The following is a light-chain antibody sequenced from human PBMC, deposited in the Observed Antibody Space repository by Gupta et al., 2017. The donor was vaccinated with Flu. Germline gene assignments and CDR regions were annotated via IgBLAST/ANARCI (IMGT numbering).Light chain of an antibody. J-gene: IGKJ4*01. Sequence: EIVMTQSPATLSVSPGERATLSCRASQSVSNNLAWYQQRPGQAPRLLIYGTCNRANGIPDRFSGSGSGTEFTLTSSRRQSEDFAVYYWQHDNSLKVFGGGSKVEIK. CDR3: QHDNSLKV. CDR2: GTC. CDR1: QSVSNN. V-gene: IGKV3-15*01.